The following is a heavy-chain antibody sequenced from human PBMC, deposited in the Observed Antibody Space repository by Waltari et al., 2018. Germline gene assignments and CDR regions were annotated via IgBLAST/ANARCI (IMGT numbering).Heavy chain of an antibody. CDR2: IYHSGST. V-gene: IGHV4-38-2*01. J-gene: IGHJ3*02. CDR1: GYSISSGYY. Sequence: QVQLQESGPGLVKPSETLSLTCAVSGYSISSGYYWGWIWPPPGKGLEWIGSIYHSGSTYYNPSLKSRVTISVDTSKNQFSLKLSSVTAADTAVYYCARQGSIVGATTGAFDIWGQGTMVTVSS. CDR3: ARQGSIVGATTGAFDI. D-gene: IGHD1-26*01.